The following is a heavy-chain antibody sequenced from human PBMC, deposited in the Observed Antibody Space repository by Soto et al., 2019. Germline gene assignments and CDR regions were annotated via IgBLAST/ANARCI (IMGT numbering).Heavy chain of an antibody. CDR2: IFWTNDV. CDR1: GFSLRSPGVG. Sequence: QITLKESGPTLVKLTQTLTLTCTLSGFSLRSPGVGVGWIRQTPGKALEWLALIFWTNDVRYSPSLSSRLTIICDTSKNQVVLTLFIVDPVDTITYYCTARRNFYSDSVAEFDSWGQGTLFSVCS. J-gene: IGHJ4*02. V-gene: IGHV2-5*01. CDR3: TARRNFYSDSVAEFDS. D-gene: IGHD4-17*01.